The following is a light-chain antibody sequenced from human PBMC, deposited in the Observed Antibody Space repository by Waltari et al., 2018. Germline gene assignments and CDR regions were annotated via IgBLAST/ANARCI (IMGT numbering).Light chain of an antibody. CDR1: SLRSYY. J-gene: IGLJ2*01. CDR3: HSRDASGVGGS. V-gene: IGLV3-19*01. Sequence: SSELTQDPAVSVAMGQTVRITCQGDSLRSYYARWYQQRPGQAPRLVMYDKNNRPPGVPDRFSGSSSHNTASLTIAGAQAEDEASYYCHSRDASGVGGSFGGGTKLTVL. CDR2: DKN.